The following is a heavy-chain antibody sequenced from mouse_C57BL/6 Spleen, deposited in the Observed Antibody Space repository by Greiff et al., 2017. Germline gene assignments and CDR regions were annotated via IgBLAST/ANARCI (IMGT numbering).Heavy chain of an antibody. Sequence: QVQLQQSGPELVKPGASVKISCKASGYAFSSSWMNWVKQRPGKGLEWIGRIYPGDGDTNYNGKFKGKATLTADKSSSTAYMQLRSLTSEDSAVDFCARATTVVAKLDYWGQGTTLTVSS. J-gene: IGHJ2*01. V-gene: IGHV1-82*01. CDR1: GYAFSSSW. D-gene: IGHD1-1*01. CDR3: ARATTVVAKLDY. CDR2: IYPGDGDT.